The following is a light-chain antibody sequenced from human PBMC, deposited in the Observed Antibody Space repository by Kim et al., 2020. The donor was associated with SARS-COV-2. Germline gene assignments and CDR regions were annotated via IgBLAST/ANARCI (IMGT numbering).Light chain of an antibody. V-gene: IGLV3-19*01. J-gene: IGLJ1*01. CDR3: HSRDSTGDHLL. CDR1: SLRTYY. CDR2: GRD. Sequence: SSELTQDPAVSVALGQTVRITCQGDSLRTYYPTWYQQKPGQAPVRVIYGRDNRPSGIPDRFSGSNSGNTASLTITGAQAEDEADYYCHSRDSTGDHLLFG.